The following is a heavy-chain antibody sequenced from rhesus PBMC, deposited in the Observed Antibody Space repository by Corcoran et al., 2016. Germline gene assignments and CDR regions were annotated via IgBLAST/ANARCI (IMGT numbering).Heavy chain of an antibody. CDR2: INGNSGST. J-gene: IGHJ2*01. D-gene: IGHD6-25*01. Sequence: QVQLQESGPGLVKPSETLSLTCAVSGGSFSSYWWSWIRQPPGKGLEWIGEINGNSGSTNYNPSLKSRGTISKDASKNQFALKLSSVTAADTAGYYCARAYSGSLYWYFDLWGPGTPITISS. CDR3: ARAYSGSLYWYFDL. CDR1: GGSFSSYW. V-gene: IGHV4-80*01.